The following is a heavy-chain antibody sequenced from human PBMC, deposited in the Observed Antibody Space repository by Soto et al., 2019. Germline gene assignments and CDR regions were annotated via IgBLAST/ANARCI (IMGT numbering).Heavy chain of an antibody. D-gene: IGHD6-19*01. V-gene: IGHV3-9*01. CDR1: GFTFDDYA. CDR3: AKMGGRYRSGWLAYYLDY. Sequence: PGGSLRLSCAASGFTFDDYAMHWVRQAPGKGLEWVSGISWNSGSIGYADSVKGRFTISRDNAKNSLYLQMNSLRAEDTALYYCAKMGGRYRSGWLAYYLDYWGQGTLVTVSS. J-gene: IGHJ4*02. CDR2: ISWNSGSI.